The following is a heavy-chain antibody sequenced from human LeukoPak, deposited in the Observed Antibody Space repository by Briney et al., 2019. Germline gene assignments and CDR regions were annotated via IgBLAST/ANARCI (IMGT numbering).Heavy chain of an antibody. CDR3: ARDPNCGGDCYEIDY. Sequence: ASVKVSCKASGYTFTKYDISWVRQAPGQGLEWMGWISAHNGNTHYGQKVQDRVTMTTDTSTSTAYMELRNLRYDDTAMYYCARDPNCGGDCYEIDYWGQGTLVTVSS. CDR2: ISAHNGNT. D-gene: IGHD2-21*02. V-gene: IGHV1-18*01. CDR1: GYTFTKYD. J-gene: IGHJ4*02.